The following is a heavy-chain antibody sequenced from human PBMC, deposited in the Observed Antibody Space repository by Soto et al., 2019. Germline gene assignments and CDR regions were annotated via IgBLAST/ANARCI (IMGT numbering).Heavy chain of an antibody. V-gene: IGHV5-51*01. CDR3: ARAAAAGKYYYGMDV. D-gene: IGHD6-13*01. CDR2: IYPGDSDT. J-gene: IGHJ6*02. CDR1: GYSFTSYW. Sequence: GESLKISCKGSGYSFTSYWIGWVRQMPGKGLESMGIIYPGDSDTRYSPSFQGQVTISADKSISTAYLQWSSLKASDTAMYYCARAAAAGKYYYGMDVWGQGTTVTVSS.